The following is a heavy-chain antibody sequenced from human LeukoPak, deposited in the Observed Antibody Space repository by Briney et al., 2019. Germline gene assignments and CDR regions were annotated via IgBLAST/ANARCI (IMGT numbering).Heavy chain of an antibody. D-gene: IGHD5-18*01. CDR1: GFTFSTYA. CDR3: ARDLVPGYSYVGYFDL. Sequence: GWSLRLSCAASGFTFSTYAMHWVRQAPGKGGQWVAVISYEGSNKYYADSVMGRFTISSDNSKNRLYLQMHRLRAEDTAVYFCARDLVPGYSYVGYFDLWGRGTLVTVSS. J-gene: IGHJ2*01. CDR2: ISYEGSNK. V-gene: IGHV3-30*04.